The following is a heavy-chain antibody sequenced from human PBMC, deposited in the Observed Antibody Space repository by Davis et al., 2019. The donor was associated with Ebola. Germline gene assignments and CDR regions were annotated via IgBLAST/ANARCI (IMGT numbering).Heavy chain of an antibody. V-gene: IGHV3-21*01. J-gene: IGHJ6*04. CDR3: AKGSVTIFGVAPDYYGMDV. Sequence: GESLKISCAASGFTFSSYWMSWVRQAPGKGLEWVSSISSSSSYIYYADSVKGRFTISRDNSKNTLYLQMNSQRAEDTAVYYCAKGSVTIFGVAPDYYGMDVWGKGTTVTVSS. CDR1: GFTFSSYW. CDR2: ISSSSSYI. D-gene: IGHD3-3*01.